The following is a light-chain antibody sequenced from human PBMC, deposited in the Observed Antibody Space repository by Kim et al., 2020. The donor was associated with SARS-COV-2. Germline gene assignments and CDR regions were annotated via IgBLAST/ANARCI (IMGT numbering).Light chain of an antibody. J-gene: IGLJ3*02. Sequence: APLTPSRIICDRTSKASKSQHWYQQTPGIPPLLFMFYECDQPSGIPRPFSCPSSGNTASLTISRFETSDEADYYCQVWDSISLHLVFGGGTRLTIL. CDR1: SKASKS. V-gene: IGLV3-21*04. CDR2: YEC. CDR3: QVWDSISLHLV.